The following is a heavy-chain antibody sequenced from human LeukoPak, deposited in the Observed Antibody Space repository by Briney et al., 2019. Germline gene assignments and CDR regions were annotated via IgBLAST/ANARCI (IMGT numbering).Heavy chain of an antibody. CDR3: ARGELPYYYDSSGYCALNY. Sequence: VASVKVSCKASGGTFSSYAISWVRQAPGQGLGWMGGIIPIFGTANYAQKFQGRVTITADESTSTAYMELSSLRSEDTAVYYCARGELPYYYDSSGYCALNYWGQGTLVTVSS. J-gene: IGHJ4*02. V-gene: IGHV1-69*13. CDR1: GGTFSSYA. D-gene: IGHD3-22*01. CDR2: IIPIFGTA.